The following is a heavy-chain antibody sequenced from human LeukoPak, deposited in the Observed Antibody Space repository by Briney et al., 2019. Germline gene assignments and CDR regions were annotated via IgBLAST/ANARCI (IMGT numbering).Heavy chain of an antibody. CDR1: GGSFSGYY. CDR2: INHSGST. Sequence: SETLSLTCAVYGGSFSGYYWSWIRQPPGKGLEWTGEINHSGSTNYNPSLKSRVTISVDTSKNQFSLKLSSVTAADTAVYYCARVDYYGSGSYSWFDPWGQGTLVTVSS. V-gene: IGHV4-34*01. D-gene: IGHD3-10*01. CDR3: ARVDYYGSGSYSWFDP. J-gene: IGHJ5*02.